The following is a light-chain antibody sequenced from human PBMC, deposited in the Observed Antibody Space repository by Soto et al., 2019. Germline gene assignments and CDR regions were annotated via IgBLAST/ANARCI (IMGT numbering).Light chain of an antibody. J-gene: IGKJ1*01. V-gene: IGKV1-12*01. CDR3: HQTFANPWT. Sequence: DIQMTQSPSSLSASVGDRVTITCRASQDISPWLAWFQQRPGKAPKLLIYTTSRLESGVPSRFSGSGSGTDFTLTISSLQPEDFATYYCHQTFANPWTFAHGTKVEIK. CDR2: TTS. CDR1: QDISPW.